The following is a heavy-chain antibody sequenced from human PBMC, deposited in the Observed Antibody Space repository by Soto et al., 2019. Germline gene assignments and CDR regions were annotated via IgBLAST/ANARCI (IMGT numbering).Heavy chain of an antibody. J-gene: IGHJ6*02. CDR2: FDPEDGET. CDR1: GYTLTELS. Sequence: ASVKVSCEVSGYTLTELSMHWVRQAPGKGLEWMGGFDPEDGETIYAQKFQGRVTMTEDTSTDTAYMELSSLRSEDTAVYYCATGTAGHDLTGMAVGGQGTTVTVS. CDR3: ATGTAGHDLTGMAV. D-gene: IGHD3-3*01. V-gene: IGHV1-24*01.